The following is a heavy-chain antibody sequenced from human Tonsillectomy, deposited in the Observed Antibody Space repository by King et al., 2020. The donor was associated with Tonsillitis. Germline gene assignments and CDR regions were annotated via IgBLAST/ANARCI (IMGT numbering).Heavy chain of an antibody. CDR3: AKSGLGTLYSFDF. CDR2: ISGSGGST. CDR1: GFTFSNYA. J-gene: IGHJ4*02. V-gene: IGHV3-23*04. Sequence: VQLVESGGGLVQAGGSLRLFCEASGFTFSNYAMSWVRQSLGKGLEWVSGISGSGGSTYYADSVKGRFTISRDSSKNTLYLEMNSLRAEDTAVYYCAKSGLGTLYSFDFWGQGTLVTVSS. D-gene: IGHD1-1*01.